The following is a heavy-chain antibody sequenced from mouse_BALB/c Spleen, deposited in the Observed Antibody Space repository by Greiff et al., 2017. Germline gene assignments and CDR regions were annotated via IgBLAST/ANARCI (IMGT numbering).Heavy chain of an antibody. CDR1: SYSFTGYY. CDR3: ARSGKSTMITPFAY. V-gene: IGHV1S34*01. CDR2: ISCYNGAT. D-gene: IGHD2-4*01. Sequence: LVKTGASVKISCKASSYSFTGYYMHWVKQSHGKSLEWIGYISCYNGATSYNQKFKGKATFTVDTSSSTAYMQFNSLTSEDSAVYYCARSGKSTMITPFAYWGQGTLVTVSA. J-gene: IGHJ3*01.